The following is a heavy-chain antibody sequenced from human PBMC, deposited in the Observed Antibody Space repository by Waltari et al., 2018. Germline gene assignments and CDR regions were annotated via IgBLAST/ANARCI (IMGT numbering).Heavy chain of an antibody. D-gene: IGHD6-13*01. Sequence: EVQLVESGGVVVQAGGSLRLSCAASGSSFDADGMHWVRQVPGKGLQWVSFISWNGVRTIYAESVKGRFTVSRDNSKNSLYLQMNSLRAEDTAFYYCAKDGTAAAGSYYFDYWGQGTLVTVSS. CDR1: GSSFDADG. CDR3: AKDGTAAAGSYYFDY. J-gene: IGHJ4*02. V-gene: IGHV3-43D*04. CDR2: ISWNGVRT.